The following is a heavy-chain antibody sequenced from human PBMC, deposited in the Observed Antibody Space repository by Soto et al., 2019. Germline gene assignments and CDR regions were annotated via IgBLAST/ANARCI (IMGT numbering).Heavy chain of an antibody. CDR2: IHYSGST. Sequence: QVQLRESGPGLVKPSETLSLTCTVSGGSISSYYWSWIRQPPGKGLEWIGYIHYSGSTNYNPSLKSRVTISVDTSKNQFSLKLRSVTAADTAVYYCARPHGGSSGWDNWFDPWGQGTLVTVSS. D-gene: IGHD6-25*01. V-gene: IGHV4-59*01. CDR1: GGSISSYY. J-gene: IGHJ5*02. CDR3: ARPHGGSSGWDNWFDP.